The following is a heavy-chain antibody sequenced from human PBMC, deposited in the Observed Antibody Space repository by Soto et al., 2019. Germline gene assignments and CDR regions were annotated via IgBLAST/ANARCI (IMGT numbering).Heavy chain of an antibody. CDR1: GFTFNVYA. D-gene: IGHD6-13*01. Sequence: EVQLVESGGGLVQPGRSLRLSCAASGFTFNVYAMHWVRQTPGKGLEWVSGITWNSGTIAYVDSVKGRFTISRDNAKNSLYLQMTSLRAEDTAVYYCAKEIAAAGTYRAGENGFDLWGQGTMVTVSS. CDR3: AKEIAAAGTYRAGENGFDL. V-gene: IGHV3-9*01. J-gene: IGHJ3*01. CDR2: ITWNSGTI.